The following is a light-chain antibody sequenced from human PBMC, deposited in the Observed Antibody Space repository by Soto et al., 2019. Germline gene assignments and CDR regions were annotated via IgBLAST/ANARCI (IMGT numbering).Light chain of an antibody. Sequence: EIVMTQSPATLSVSPGESATLSCRASQRFGGNVAWYQHKLGQAPRLHIYGASTRSTGIPARFRGSGSGTDYTLSISSLQSEDFAVYFSLQYNKWPDTFGHGTKLEIK. CDR3: LQYNKWPDT. CDR2: GAS. J-gene: IGKJ2*01. V-gene: IGKV3-15*01. CDR1: QRFGGN.